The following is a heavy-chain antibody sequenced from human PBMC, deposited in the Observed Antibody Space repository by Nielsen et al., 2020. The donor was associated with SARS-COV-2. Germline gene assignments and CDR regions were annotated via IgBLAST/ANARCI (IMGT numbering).Heavy chain of an antibody. CDR3: ARGDPGLH. Sequence: RQAPGKGLEWIGYIYYSGSTNYNPSLKSRVTISVDTSKNQFSLKLSSVTAADTAVYYCARGDPGLHWGQGTLVTVSS. V-gene: IGHV4-59*12. CDR2: IYYSGST. D-gene: IGHD3-10*01. J-gene: IGHJ4*02.